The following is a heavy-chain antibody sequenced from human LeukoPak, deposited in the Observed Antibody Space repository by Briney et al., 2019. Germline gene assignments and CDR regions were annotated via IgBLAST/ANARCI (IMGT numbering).Heavy chain of an antibody. Sequence: SETLSLTCSVSGGSISSGSYYWSWIRQPAGKGLEWIGRIYTSGSTNYNPSLKSRVTISVDTSKNQFSLKLSSVTAADTAVYYCARSASLLRGYSYDTASFDYWGQGILVTVSS. J-gene: IGHJ4*02. CDR2: IYTSGST. CDR1: GGSISSGSYY. V-gene: IGHV4-61*02. D-gene: IGHD5-18*01. CDR3: ARSASLLRGYSYDTASFDY.